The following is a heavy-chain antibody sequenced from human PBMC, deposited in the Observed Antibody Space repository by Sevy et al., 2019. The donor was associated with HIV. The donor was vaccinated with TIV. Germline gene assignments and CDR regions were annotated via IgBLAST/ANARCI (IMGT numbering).Heavy chain of an antibody. CDR2: IRSKASSYAT. CDR3: VRGRAMIIYD. V-gene: IGHV3-73*01. D-gene: IGHD5-12*01. J-gene: IGHJ4*02. Sequence: GGSLRLSCAASGFTFSGSAMHWVRQASGKGLEWIGRIRSKASSYATVYAASVKGRFTISRDDSKNTAYLQMNSLRAEDTAVYYCVRGRAMIIYDWGQGTLVTVSS. CDR1: GFTFSGSA.